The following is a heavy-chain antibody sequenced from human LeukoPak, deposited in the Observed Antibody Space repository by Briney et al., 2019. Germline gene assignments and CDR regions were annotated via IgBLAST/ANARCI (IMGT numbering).Heavy chain of an antibody. Sequence: PGGSLRLSCEASGFTFGSYAMYWVRQAPGKGLEWVAGIFGSCGSAHYADSAKGRFTISRDNSKNTVYLQINSLRAEDTAVYYCGKTTTGYSSGQKPAWPVDYWGQGTLVTVSS. CDR3: GKTTTGYSSGQKPAWPVDY. V-gene: IGHV3-23*01. CDR2: IFGSCGSA. J-gene: IGHJ4*02. D-gene: IGHD6-19*01. CDR1: GFTFGSYA.